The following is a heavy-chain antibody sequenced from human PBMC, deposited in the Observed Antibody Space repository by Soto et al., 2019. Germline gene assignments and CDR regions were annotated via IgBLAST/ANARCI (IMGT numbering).Heavy chain of an antibody. V-gene: IGHV1-69*13. Sequence: SVKVSCKASGGTFSSYAISWVRQAPGQGLEWMGGIIPIFGTANYAQKFQGRVTITADESTSTAYMELSSLRSEDTAVYYCARGQKKGASPPYYYYGMDVWGQGTTVTVSS. J-gene: IGHJ6*02. D-gene: IGHD1-26*01. CDR2: IIPIFGTA. CDR1: GGTFSSYA. CDR3: ARGQKKGASPPYYYYGMDV.